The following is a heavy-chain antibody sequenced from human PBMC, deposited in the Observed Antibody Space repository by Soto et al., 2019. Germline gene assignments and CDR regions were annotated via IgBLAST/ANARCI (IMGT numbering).Heavy chain of an antibody. J-gene: IGHJ6*02. V-gene: IGHV1-3*01. D-gene: IGHD5-18*01. CDR1: GYAFTSYA. CDR2: INAGNGNT. Sequence: ASVKVSCKASGYAFTSYAMHWVRQAPGQRLEWMGWINAGNGNTKYSQKFQGRVTITRDTSASTAYMELSSLRSEDTAVYYCAKEKQLWFGEDYYYGTDVWGQGTTVTVSS. CDR3: AKEKQLWFGEDYYYGTDV.